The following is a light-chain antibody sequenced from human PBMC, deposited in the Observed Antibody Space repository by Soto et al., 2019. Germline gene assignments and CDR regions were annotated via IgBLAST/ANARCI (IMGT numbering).Light chain of an antibody. CDR2: DVT. Sequence: QSALTQPRSVSGSPGQSVTVSVTGTSSDVGGYDFVSWYQQHPGKAPKLMIYDVTKRPSGVPDRFSGSKSGNTASLTISGLQAEDEAVYFCCSYAATYVYVFGTGTKLTVL. V-gene: IGLV2-11*01. CDR1: SSDVGGYDF. J-gene: IGLJ1*01. CDR3: CSYAATYVYV.